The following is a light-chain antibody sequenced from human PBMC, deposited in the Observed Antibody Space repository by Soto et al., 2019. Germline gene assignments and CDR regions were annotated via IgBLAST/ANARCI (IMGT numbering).Light chain of an antibody. CDR3: LQDFAYPLT. Sequence: AIQMTQSPSSLSASVGDRVTITCRASQGVSNDVGWYQQKPGKAPRLLIYAASTLQSGVPSRFSGSQSATDFTLTISSLRPEDFATYYCLQDFAYPLTFGGGTKVAIK. CDR2: AAS. CDR1: QGVSND. J-gene: IGKJ4*01. V-gene: IGKV1-6*01.